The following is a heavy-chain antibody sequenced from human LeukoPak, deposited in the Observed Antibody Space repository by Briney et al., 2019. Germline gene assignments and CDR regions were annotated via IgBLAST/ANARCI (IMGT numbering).Heavy chain of an antibody. J-gene: IGHJ3*02. CDR1: GFTFGDYA. Sequence: GGSLRLXCTASGFTFGDYAMSWVRQAPGKGLEWVGFIRSKAYGGTTEYAASVKGRFTISRDDSKSIGYLQMNSLKTEDAAVYYCTRDWVRGYSYGLRAFDIWGQGTMVTVSS. V-gene: IGHV3-49*04. D-gene: IGHD5-18*01. CDR2: IRSKAYGGTT. CDR3: TRDWVRGYSYGLRAFDI.